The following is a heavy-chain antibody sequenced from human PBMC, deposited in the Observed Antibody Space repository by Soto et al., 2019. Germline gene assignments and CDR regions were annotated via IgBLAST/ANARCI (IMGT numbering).Heavy chain of an antibody. V-gene: IGHV1-69*06. Sequence: GASVKVSCKASGGTFSNYFIGGVRQAPGQGLEWMGGIIPVFGTPNYAQSFQGRLTITADKSTGTTSMELRSLRSEDTAVYYCARGPDGPLIVTAPFDYWGQGTRVTVSS. J-gene: IGHJ4*02. D-gene: IGHD3-22*01. CDR3: ARGPDGPLIVTAPFDY. CDR1: GGTFSNYF. CDR2: IIPVFGTP.